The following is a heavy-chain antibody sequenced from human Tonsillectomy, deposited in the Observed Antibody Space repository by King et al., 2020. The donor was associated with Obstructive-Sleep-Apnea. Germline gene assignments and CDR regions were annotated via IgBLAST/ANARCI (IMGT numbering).Heavy chain of an antibody. J-gene: IGHJ5*02. V-gene: IGHV5-51*01. CDR1: GYSFTNYW. CDR2: IYPGDSAT. Sequence: QLVQSGAEVKKPGESLKISCKGSGYSFTNYWIAWVRQMPGKGLEWMGIIYPGDSATRYSPSFQGQVTISADKSISTAYLQWSSLKALDNAMYYCALWAPPMIRGGFDPWGQGTLVTVSS. CDR3: ALWAPPMIRGGFDP. D-gene: IGHD3-10*01.